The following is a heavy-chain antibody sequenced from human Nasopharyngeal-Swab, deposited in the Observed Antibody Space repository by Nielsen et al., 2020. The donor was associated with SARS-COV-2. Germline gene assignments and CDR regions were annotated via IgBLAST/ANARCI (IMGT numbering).Heavy chain of an antibody. Sequence: ASVKVSCKVSVYTLTELSMHWVRQAPGKGLEWMGGFDPEDGETIYAQKFQGRVTMTEDTSTDTAHMELSSLRSEDTAVYYCATGPPLAGHNWFDPWGKGTLVTVSS. D-gene: IGHD6-19*01. CDR1: VYTLTELS. J-gene: IGHJ5*02. V-gene: IGHV1-24*01. CDR3: ATGPPLAGHNWFDP. CDR2: FDPEDGET.